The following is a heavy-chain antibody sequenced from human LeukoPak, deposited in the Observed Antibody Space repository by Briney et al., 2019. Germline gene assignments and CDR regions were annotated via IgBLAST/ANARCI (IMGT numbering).Heavy chain of an antibody. Sequence: SETLSLTCTVSGGSINSYYWSWIRQPPGKGLEWIGYIYYSGSTNYNPSLESRVTISVDTSKNQFSLKLNSVTAADMAVYYCARENYYFDYWGQGTLVTVSS. CDR2: IYYSGST. J-gene: IGHJ4*02. V-gene: IGHV4-59*12. CDR3: ARENYYFDY. CDR1: GGSINSYY.